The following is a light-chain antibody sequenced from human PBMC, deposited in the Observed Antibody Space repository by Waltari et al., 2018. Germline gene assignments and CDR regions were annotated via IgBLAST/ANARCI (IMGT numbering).Light chain of an antibody. CDR1: SLRSYY. V-gene: IGLV3-19*01. Sequence: SSELTQDPAVSVALGQTVRITCQGDSLRSYYAGWYQQKPGQAPVLVNYGRNNRPSGIPDRFSGSRSGNTASLNITGAQAEDEADYYCNSRDSSGNHVVFGGGTKLTVL. CDR2: GRN. J-gene: IGLJ2*01. CDR3: NSRDSSGNHVV.